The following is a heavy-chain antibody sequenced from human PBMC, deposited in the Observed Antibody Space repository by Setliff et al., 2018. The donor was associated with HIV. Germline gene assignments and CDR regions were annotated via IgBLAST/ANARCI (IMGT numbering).Heavy chain of an antibody. V-gene: IGHV4-59*01. CDR3: AREEDYNFWSGYDWFDP. Sequence: SETLSLTCTVSGGSISSYYWSWIRQPPGKGLEWIGYIYYSGSTRYNPSLKSRVTISVDTSKNQFSLKLSSVTAADTAVYYCAREEDYNFWSGYDWFDPWGQGTLVTVSS. D-gene: IGHD3-3*01. CDR1: GGSISSYY. CDR2: IYYSGST. J-gene: IGHJ5*02.